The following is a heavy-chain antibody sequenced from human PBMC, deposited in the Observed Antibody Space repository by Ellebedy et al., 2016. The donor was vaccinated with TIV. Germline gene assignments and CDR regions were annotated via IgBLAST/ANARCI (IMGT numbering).Heavy chain of an antibody. Sequence: GGSLRLSXAASGFTFNNAWMSWVRQAPGKGLEWVGRIKSESDGGTTENAAPVKGRFTVSRDDSKSMLYLQMNSLKTEDTAVYYCTTAYYDYVWGTYRLTPDYWGLGTLVTVSS. D-gene: IGHD3-16*02. J-gene: IGHJ4*02. CDR3: TTAYYDYVWGTYRLTPDY. CDR2: IKSESDGGTT. CDR1: GFTFNNAW. V-gene: IGHV3-15*01.